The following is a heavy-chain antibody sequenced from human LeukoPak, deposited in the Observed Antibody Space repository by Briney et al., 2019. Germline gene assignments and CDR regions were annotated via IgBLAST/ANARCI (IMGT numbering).Heavy chain of an antibody. Sequence: PGRSLRLSCAASGFTFSSYGMHWARQAPGKGLEWVAVISYDGSNKYYADSVKGRFTISRDNSKNTLYLQMNSLRAEDTAIYYCARDPGVGLDLWGRGTLVSV. CDR1: GFTFSSYG. CDR3: ARDPGVGLDL. J-gene: IGHJ2*01. CDR2: ISYDGSNK. V-gene: IGHV3-30*03. D-gene: IGHD7-27*01.